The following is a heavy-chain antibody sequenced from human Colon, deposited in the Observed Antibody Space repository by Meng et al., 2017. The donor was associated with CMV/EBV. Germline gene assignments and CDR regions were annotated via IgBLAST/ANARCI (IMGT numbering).Heavy chain of an antibody. D-gene: IGHD2-2*01. CDR3: ARVAISDQYCSTTSCRDDAFDV. Sequence: GGSLRLSCAASGFTFSSYSVNWVRQAPGKGLEWVSSISNSGRSENYADSVKGRFTISRDNAQKSLYLQMNSLRAEDTAIYYCARVAISDQYCSTTSCRDDAFDVWGQGTMVTVSS. J-gene: IGHJ3*01. CDR1: GFTFSSYS. CDR2: ISNSGRSE. V-gene: IGHV3-21*01.